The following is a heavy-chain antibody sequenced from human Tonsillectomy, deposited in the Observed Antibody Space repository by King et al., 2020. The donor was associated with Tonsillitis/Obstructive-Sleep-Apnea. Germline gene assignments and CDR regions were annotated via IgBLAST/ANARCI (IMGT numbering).Heavy chain of an antibody. D-gene: IGHD4-17*01. V-gene: IGHV5-51*01. J-gene: IGHJ3*01. CDR1: GYTFTTYW. CDR2: IFPGDSDT. Sequence: EVQLVQSGAEVKKPGESLKISCKGSGYTFTTYWIGWVRQMPGKGLEWMGIIFPGDSDTRYSPSFQGQVTISVDKSISTAYLQWNSLKASDNAMYYWVRWGDYVVWGKGTMVTVSS. CDR3: VRWGDYVV.